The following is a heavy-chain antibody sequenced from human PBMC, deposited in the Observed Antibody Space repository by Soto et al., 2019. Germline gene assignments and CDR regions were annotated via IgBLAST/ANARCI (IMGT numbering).Heavy chain of an antibody. V-gene: IGHV5-10-1*01. CDR3: ARRGYYDSSGYYNYYYYGMDV. CDR1: GYSFTSYW. D-gene: IGHD3-22*01. CDR2: IDPSDSYT. Sequence: RGDSLKISCKGSGYSFTSYWISWVRQMPGKGLEWMGRIDPSDSYTNYSPSFQGHVTISADKSISTAYLQWSSLKASDTAMYYCARRGYYDSSGYYNYYYYGMDVWGHGTTVTVSS. J-gene: IGHJ6*02.